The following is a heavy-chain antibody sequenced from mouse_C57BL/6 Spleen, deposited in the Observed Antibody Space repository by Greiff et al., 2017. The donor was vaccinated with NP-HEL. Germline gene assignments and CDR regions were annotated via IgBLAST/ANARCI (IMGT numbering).Heavy chain of an antibody. CDR2: IYPGSGST. D-gene: IGHD1-1*01. V-gene: IGHV1-55*01. Sequence: VQLQQSGAELVKPGASVKMSCKASGYTFTSYWITWVKQRPGQGLEWIGDIYPGSGSTNYNEKFKSKATLTVDTSSSTAYMQLSSLTSEDAAFYYGASLCYYGRSWNYWGQGTTRTVSS. J-gene: IGHJ2*01. CDR1: GYTFTSYW. CDR3: ASLCYYGRSWNY.